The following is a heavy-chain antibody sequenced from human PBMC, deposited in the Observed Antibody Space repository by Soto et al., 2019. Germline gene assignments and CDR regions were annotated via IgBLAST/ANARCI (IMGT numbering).Heavy chain of an antibody. CDR3: ARDAMSTAGLFFDH. J-gene: IGHJ4*02. CDR2: ISAYNGNT. D-gene: IGHD3-3*01. CDR1: GYTFTNSG. V-gene: IGHV1-18*01. Sequence: QVQLVQSGAEVKKPGASVKVSCKTSGYTFTNSGINWVRQAPGQGLEWMGWISAYNGNTNYAQRYQGRVTMTTDTPNSTSYMELRGLRYDDTAVCYCARDAMSTAGLFFDHWGQGTLVNVSS.